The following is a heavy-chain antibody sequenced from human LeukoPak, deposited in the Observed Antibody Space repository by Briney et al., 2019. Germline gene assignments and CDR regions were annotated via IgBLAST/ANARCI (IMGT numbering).Heavy chain of an antibody. J-gene: IGHJ4*02. CDR1: GGSIIGHW. D-gene: IGHD4-17*01. CDR2: VFYSGSN. CDR3: ATRNTADASIDF. Sequence: SETLSLTCSVSGGSIIGHWWSWIRQPPGKGLEWIGDVFYSGSNNYNPSLKSRLTISLDTSKNQFSLHLRSVTATDTAMYYCATRNTADASIDFWGQGTLVTASS. V-gene: IGHV4-59*08.